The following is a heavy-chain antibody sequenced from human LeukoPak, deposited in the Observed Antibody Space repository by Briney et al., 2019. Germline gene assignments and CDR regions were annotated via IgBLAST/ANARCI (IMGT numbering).Heavy chain of an antibody. D-gene: IGHD3-3*01. J-gene: IGHJ2*01. CDR3: ARAEWSNWYFDL. CDR1: GFTFSSYG. V-gene: IGHV3-30*03. Sequence: PGRSLRLSCAASGFTFSSYGMHWVRQAPGKGLEWVAVISYDGSNKYYADSVKGRFTISRDNSKNTLCLQMNSLRAEDTAVYYCARAEWSNWYFDLWGRGTLVTVSS. CDR2: ISYDGSNK.